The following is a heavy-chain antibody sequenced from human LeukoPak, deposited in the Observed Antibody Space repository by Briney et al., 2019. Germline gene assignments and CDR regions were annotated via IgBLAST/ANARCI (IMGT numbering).Heavy chain of an antibody. J-gene: IGHJ4*02. V-gene: IGHV3-21*01. CDR2: ISSSGDYI. D-gene: IGHD3-9*01. CDR1: GFTFSSYS. Sequence: GGSLRLSCAASGFTFSSYSMNWVRQAPGKGLEWVSSISSSGDYIYYADSVKGRFTISRDDAKSSLFLQMNSLRAEDTAVYYCARVLYFDWLDAYWGQGTLVTVSS. CDR3: ARVLYFDWLDAY.